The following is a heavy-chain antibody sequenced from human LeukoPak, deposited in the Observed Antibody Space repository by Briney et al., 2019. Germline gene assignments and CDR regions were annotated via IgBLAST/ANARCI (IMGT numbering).Heavy chain of an antibody. J-gene: IGHJ4*02. CDR2: IIPIFGTA. D-gene: IGHD3-22*01. CDR3: ARDHYYDSSGYFSENPPGEPDY. V-gene: IGHV1-69*05. Sequence: GASVKVSCKASGGTFSSYAISWVRQAPGQGLEWMGRIIPIFGTANYAQKFQGRVTITTHESTSTAYMELSSLRSEDTAVHYCARDHYYDSSGYFSENPPGEPDYWGQGTLVTVSS. CDR1: GGTFSSYA.